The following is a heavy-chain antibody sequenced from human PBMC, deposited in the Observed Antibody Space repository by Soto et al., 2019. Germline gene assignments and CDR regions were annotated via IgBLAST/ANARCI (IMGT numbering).Heavy chain of an antibody. CDR2: TYYRSKWYN. D-gene: IGHD3-3*01. J-gene: IGHJ3*01. Sequence: PSQTLSLTCAISGDSVSSNSAAWNWIRQSPSRGLEWLGRTYYRSKWYNDYAVSVKSRITINPDTSKNQFSLQLNSVTPEDTAVYYCARVLTIIGVVYDAFDVWGQGTMVTVSS. CDR1: GDSVSSNSAA. V-gene: IGHV6-1*01. CDR3: ARVLTIIGVVYDAFDV.